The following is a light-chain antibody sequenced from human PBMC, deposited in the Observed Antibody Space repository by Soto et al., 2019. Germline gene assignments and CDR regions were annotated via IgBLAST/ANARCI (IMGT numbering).Light chain of an antibody. Sequence: DIQMTQSPSSLSASVGDRVIITCQASQDTKKYLNWYQQKPGKAPKLLIYETSNLETGVPSRFSGSGSGTDFTFTISTLQSEDLATYYCQQYDNSPLTFGPGTKVDIK. CDR2: ETS. V-gene: IGKV1-33*01. CDR1: QDTKKY. CDR3: QQYDNSPLT. J-gene: IGKJ3*01.